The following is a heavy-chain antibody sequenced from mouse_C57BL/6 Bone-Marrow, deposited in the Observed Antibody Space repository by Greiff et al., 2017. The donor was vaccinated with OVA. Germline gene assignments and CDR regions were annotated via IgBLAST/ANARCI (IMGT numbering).Heavy chain of an antibody. V-gene: IGHV5-4*01. CDR2: ISDGGSYT. Sequence: EVKLVESGGGLVKPGGSLKLSCAASGFTFSSYAMSWVRQTPEKRLEWVATISDGGSYTYYPDNVKGRFTIARDNAKNNLYLQMSHLKDEDTAMYYCARDGGRAMDDWGQGTSVTVSS. CDR1: GFTFSSYA. CDR3: ARDGGRAMDD. J-gene: IGHJ4*01.